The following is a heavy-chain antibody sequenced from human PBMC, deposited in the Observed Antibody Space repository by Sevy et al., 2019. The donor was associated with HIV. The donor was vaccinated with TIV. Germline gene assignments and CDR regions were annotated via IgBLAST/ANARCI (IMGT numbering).Heavy chain of an antibody. V-gene: IGHV3-7*01. CDR2: IKPDGSEK. D-gene: IGHD3-10*01. CDR1: GFTFSNYW. J-gene: IGHJ3*02. Sequence: GGSLRLSCVASGFTFSNYWMSWVRQAPGKGLEWVANIKPDGSEKYYVDSVKGRFTISRANAKNSLYLQMNSLRAEHTAVYYCARVSVVVRGTSYMTAALDIWGQGTMVTFSS. CDR3: ARVSVVVRGTSYMTAALDI.